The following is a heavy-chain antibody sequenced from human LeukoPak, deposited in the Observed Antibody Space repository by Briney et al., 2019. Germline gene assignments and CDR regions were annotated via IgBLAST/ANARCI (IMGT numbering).Heavy chain of an antibody. CDR2: ISGSGGST. V-gene: IGHV3-23*01. J-gene: IGHJ4*02. CDR3: AKAGYYDFWSGYYFPFDY. Sequence: GGSLRLSCAASGFTFSSYAMSWVRQAPGKGLEWVSAISGSGGSTYYADSVKGRFTISRDNSKNTLYLQMNSLRAEDTAVYYCAKAGYYDFWSGYYFPFDYWGQGTLVTVSS. D-gene: IGHD3-3*01. CDR1: GFTFSSYA.